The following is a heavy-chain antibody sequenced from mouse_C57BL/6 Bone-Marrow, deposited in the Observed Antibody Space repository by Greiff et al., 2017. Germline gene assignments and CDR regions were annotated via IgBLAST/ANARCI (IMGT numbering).Heavy chain of an antibody. CDR1: GYTFTDYY. CDR3: ARGSWEDY. J-gene: IGHJ2*01. CDR2: INPNNGGT. Sequence: VQLQQSGPELVKPGASVKISCKASGYTFTDYYMNWVKQSHGKSLEWIGDINPNNGGTSYNQKFKGKATLTVDKSSSTAYMELRSLTSEDSAVYYCARGSWEDYWGQGTTLTVSS. D-gene: IGHD4-1*01. V-gene: IGHV1-26*01.